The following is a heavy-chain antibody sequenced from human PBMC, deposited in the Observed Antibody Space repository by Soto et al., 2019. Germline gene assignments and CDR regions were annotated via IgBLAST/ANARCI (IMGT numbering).Heavy chain of an antibody. CDR3: GKDDPDCYFDY. Sequence: GGSLRLSCAASGFTFSSYAMTWVRQAPGKGLEWVSVISGSGGSTYYADSVKGRFTISRDNSKNTLYLQMNSLRAEDTAVYYCGKDDPDCYFDYWGQGTLVTVSS. CDR2: ISGSGGST. J-gene: IGHJ4*02. CDR1: GFTFSSYA. V-gene: IGHV3-23*01. D-gene: IGHD2-21*02.